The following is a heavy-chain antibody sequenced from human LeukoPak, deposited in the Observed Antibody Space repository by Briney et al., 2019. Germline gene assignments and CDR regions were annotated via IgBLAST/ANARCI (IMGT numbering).Heavy chain of an antibody. J-gene: IGHJ6*03. Sequence: ETLSLTCTVSGGSISSSSYYWGWIRQPPGKGLEWIGSIYYSGSTYYNPSLKSRVTISVDTSKNQFSLKLSSVTAADTAVYYCARLTAGYYYYMDVWDKGTTVTVSS. D-gene: IGHD6-13*01. CDR2: IYYSGST. CDR3: ARLTAGYYYYMDV. CDR1: GGSISSSSYY. V-gene: IGHV4-39*07.